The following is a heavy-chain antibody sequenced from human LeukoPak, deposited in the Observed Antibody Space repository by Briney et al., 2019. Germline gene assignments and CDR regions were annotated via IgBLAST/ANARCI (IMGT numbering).Heavy chain of an antibody. CDR3: ARSGRVFPFDY. D-gene: IGHD1-26*01. J-gene: IGHJ4*02. CDR2: VNHSESP. CDR1: GGSFSGYY. V-gene: IGHV4-34*01. Sequence: SETLSLTCDVYGGSFSGYYWAWIRQPPGKGLEWIGEVNHSESPNYNPSLKSRVTISVDTSKNQFSLKLSSVTAADTAVYYCARSGRVFPFDYWGQGTLVTVSS.